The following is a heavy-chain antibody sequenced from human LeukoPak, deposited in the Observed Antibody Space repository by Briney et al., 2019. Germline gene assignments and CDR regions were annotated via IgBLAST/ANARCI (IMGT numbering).Heavy chain of an antibody. J-gene: IGHJ3*02. CDR2: IYYSGST. V-gene: IGHV4-39*07. CDR3: ARGGYFDWLFLNDAFDI. CDR1: GGSISSSSYY. D-gene: IGHD3-9*01. Sequence: PSETLSLTCTVSGGSISSSSYYWGWIRQPPGKGLEWIGSIYYSGSTYYNPSLKSRVTISVDTSKNQFSLKLSSVTAADTAVYYCARGGYFDWLFLNDAFDIWGQGTMVTVSS.